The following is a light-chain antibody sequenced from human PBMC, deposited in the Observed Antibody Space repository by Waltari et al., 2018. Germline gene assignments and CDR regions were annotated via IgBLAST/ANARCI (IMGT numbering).Light chain of an antibody. CDR2: GAS. CDR3: QQYGTSSYT. CDR1: QSVISTY. J-gene: IGKJ2*01. Sequence: EIVLTQSPGTLSLSPGERATLSCRASQSVISTYLGRYQQKPGQAPRLLIYGASSRAAGIPDRFSGSGSGTDFTLTISSLEPDDSAVYYCQQYGTSSYTFGQGTKLEIK. V-gene: IGKV3-20*01.